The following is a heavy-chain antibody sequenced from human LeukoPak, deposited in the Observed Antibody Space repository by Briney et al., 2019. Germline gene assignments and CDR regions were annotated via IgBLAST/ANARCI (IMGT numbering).Heavy chain of an antibody. D-gene: IGHD3-22*01. CDR3: ARGLRDSSGYYYRYFDY. J-gene: IGHJ4*02. V-gene: IGHV3-53*01. Sequence: GGSVSLSCAPSGFTHSSNYMSWVRGAPGKGREGGSVIYSGGSTNYADSVKGRFTISRDNSKNTLYLQMNSLRAEDTAVYYCARGLRDSSGYYYRYFDYWGQGTLVTVSS. CDR1: GFTHSSNY. CDR2: IYSGGST.